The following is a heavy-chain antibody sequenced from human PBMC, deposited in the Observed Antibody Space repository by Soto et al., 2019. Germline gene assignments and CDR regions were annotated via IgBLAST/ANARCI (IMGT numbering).Heavy chain of an antibody. V-gene: IGHV1-18*01. CDR1: GYTFTSYG. J-gene: IGHJ6*03. D-gene: IGHD4-17*01. Sequence: ASVKVSCKASGYTFTSYGISWVRQAPGQGLEWMGWISAYNGNTNYAQKLQGRVTMTTDTSTSTAYMELRSLRSDDTAVYYCAGGLLYGDYVNYYYYYYMDVWGKGTTVTVSS. CDR2: ISAYNGNT. CDR3: AGGLLYGDYVNYYYYYYMDV.